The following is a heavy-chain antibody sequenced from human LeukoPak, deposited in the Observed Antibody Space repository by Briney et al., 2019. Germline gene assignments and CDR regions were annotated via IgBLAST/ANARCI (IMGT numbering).Heavy chain of an antibody. Sequence: VASVKVSFKASGYTFTSYGISWVRQAPGQGVEWMGWISVYNGNTNYAQKLQGRVTMTTDTSTSTAYMELRSLRSDDTAVYYCARGSGYYGSGSHDYWGQGTLVTVSS. D-gene: IGHD3-10*01. CDR1: GYTFTSYG. J-gene: IGHJ4*02. CDR2: ISVYNGNT. CDR3: ARGSGYYGSGSHDY. V-gene: IGHV1-18*01.